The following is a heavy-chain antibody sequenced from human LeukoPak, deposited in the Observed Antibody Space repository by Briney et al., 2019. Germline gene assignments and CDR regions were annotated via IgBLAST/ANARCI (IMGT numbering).Heavy chain of an antibody. CDR3: ARDPARSFDI. CDR2: IWYDGSKT. J-gene: IGHJ3*02. V-gene: IGHV3-33*01. Sequence: PGGSLRLSCAASGFTFSSYGSHWVRQAPGKGLEWVAAIWYDGSKTCYADSAKGRFTISRDSSKNTVYLQMNSLRADDTAVYFCARDPARSFDIWGHGTVVTVSS. CDR1: GFTFSSYG.